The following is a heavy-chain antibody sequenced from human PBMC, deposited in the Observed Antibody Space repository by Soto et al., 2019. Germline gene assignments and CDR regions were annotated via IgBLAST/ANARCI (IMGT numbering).Heavy chain of an antibody. V-gene: IGHV3-53*01. CDR3: ARVAYGDYDYYFDY. CDR1: GFTVSSNY. J-gene: IGHJ4*02. CDR2: IYSGGST. D-gene: IGHD4-17*01. Sequence: PGGSLRLSCAASGFTVSSNYMSWVRQAPGKGLERVSVIYSGGSTYYADSVKGRFTISRDNSKNTLYLQMNSLRAEDTAVYYCARVAYGDYDYYFDYWGQGTLVTVYS.